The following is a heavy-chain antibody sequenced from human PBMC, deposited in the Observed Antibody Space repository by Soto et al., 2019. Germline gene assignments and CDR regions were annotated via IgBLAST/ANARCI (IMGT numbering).Heavy chain of an antibody. CDR3: AGGIAARPLGY. J-gene: IGHJ4*02. CDR1: GVSISSSNNY. D-gene: IGHD6-6*01. V-gene: IGHV4-39*07. Sequence: SETLSLTCTFSGVSISSSNNYWGWIRQPPGKGLEWIGSIYHSGSTYYNPSLKSRVTISVDRSKNQFSLKLSSVTAADTAVYYCAGGIAARPLGYWGQGTLVTVSS. CDR2: IYHSGST.